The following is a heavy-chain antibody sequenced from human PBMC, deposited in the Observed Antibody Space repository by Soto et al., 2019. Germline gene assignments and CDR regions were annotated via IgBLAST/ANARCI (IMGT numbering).Heavy chain of an antibody. J-gene: IGHJ6*02. CDR2: IYPGDSDT. Sequence: GESLKISCKGSGYSFTSYWIGWVRQMPGKGLEWMGIIYPGDSDTRYSPSFQGQVTISSDKSISTAYLQWSSLKASDTAIYYCARLYYYGSGSDYSYGMDVWGQGTTVTVSS. V-gene: IGHV5-51*01. CDR1: GYSFTSYW. CDR3: ARLYYYGSGSDYSYGMDV. D-gene: IGHD3-10*01.